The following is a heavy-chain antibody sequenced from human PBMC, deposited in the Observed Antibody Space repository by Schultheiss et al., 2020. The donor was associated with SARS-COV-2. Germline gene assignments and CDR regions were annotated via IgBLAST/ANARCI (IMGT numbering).Heavy chain of an antibody. CDR1: GFTFSSYE. Sequence: GGSLRLSCAASGFTFSSYEMNWVRQAPGKGLEWVSYISSSGSTIYYADSVKGRFTISRDNSKNTLYLQMNSLRAEDTAVYYCARVGQDYYYGMDVWGQGTTVTVSS. V-gene: IGHV3-48*03. D-gene: IGHD3-16*01. J-gene: IGHJ6*02. CDR2: ISSSGSTI. CDR3: ARVGQDYYYGMDV.